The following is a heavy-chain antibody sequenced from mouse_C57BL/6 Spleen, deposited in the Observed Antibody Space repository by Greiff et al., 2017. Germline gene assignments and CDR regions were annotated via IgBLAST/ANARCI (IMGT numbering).Heavy chain of an antibody. V-gene: IGHV3-6*01. CDR1: GYSITSGYY. Sequence: DVHLVESGPGLVKPSQSLSLTCSVTGYSITSGYYWNWIRQFPGNKLEWMGYISYDGSNNYNPSLKNRISITRDTSKNQFFLKLNSVTTEDTATYYCASYYYGSSQSYFDYWGQGTTLTVSS. J-gene: IGHJ2*01. CDR3: ASYYYGSSQSYFDY. CDR2: ISYDGSN. D-gene: IGHD1-1*01.